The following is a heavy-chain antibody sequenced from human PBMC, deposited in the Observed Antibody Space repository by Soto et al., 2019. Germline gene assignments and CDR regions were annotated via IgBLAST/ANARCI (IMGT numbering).Heavy chain of an antibody. V-gene: IGHV1-69*01. CDR3: TRHGGRHSGGIDY. CDR2: IIPIFGTA. Sequence: QVQLVQSGAEVKKPGSSVKVSCKASGGTFSSYSINWVRQGPGQGLEWMGEIIPIFGTANCAQKFQGRATTTADESTSTAYMELSSLRSEDTAVYYCTRHGGRHSGGIDYWGQGTLVTVSS. CDR1: GGTFSSYS. D-gene: IGHD1-26*01. J-gene: IGHJ4*02.